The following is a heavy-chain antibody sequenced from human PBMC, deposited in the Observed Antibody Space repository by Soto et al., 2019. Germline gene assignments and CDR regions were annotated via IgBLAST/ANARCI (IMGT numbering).Heavy chain of an antibody. V-gene: IGHV1-18*01. CDR1: GYTFTSFG. CDR2: ISVYNGKT. J-gene: IGHJ4*02. CDR3: ARVYDFWSDCSNPFDH. D-gene: IGHD3-3*01. Sequence: ASVKVSCKASGYTFTSFGISWVRQAPGQGLEWMGWISVYNGKTKYAQKFQGRVTMTTDTSTSTAYMEVRSLRSDDTAVYYCARVYDFWSDCSNPFDHWGQGTLVTVSS.